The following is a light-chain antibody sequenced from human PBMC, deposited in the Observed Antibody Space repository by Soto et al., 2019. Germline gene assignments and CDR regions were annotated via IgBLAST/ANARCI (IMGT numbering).Light chain of an antibody. Sequence: EIVLTPSPSTLSLSPGERATLSCRASQRVSSYLSWYPQKPGQAPRLLIYDASNRATGIPSMFSDSVSGTDFTLTICSLEPEDFALYYCPQRSNWPRGTFGQGTKLEIK. J-gene: IGKJ2*02. CDR2: DAS. V-gene: IGKV3-11*01. CDR3: PQRSNWPRGT. CDR1: QRVSSY.